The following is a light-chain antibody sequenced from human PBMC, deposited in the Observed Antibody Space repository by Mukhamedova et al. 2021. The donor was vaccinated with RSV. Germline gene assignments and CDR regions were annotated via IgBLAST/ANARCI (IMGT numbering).Light chain of an antibody. CDR2: KAS. CDR3: QQYSSYPLT. J-gene: IGKJ4*01. Sequence: WYQRRVHGKAPKLLIHKASDLQSGVPSRFSGSGFGTEFTLTISSLQPDDFALYYCQQYSSYPLTFGGGTKVEIK. V-gene: IGKV1-5*03.